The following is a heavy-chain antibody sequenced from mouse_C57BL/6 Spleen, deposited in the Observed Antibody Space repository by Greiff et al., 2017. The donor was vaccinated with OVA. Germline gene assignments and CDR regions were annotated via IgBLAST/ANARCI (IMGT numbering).Heavy chain of an antibody. CDR3: ARVDYYGSNHWYFDV. Sequence: VQLDQAGGELVKPGASVKLSCKASGYTFTSYWLHWVKQRPGQGLEWIGMIHPNSSSTNYNEKFKSKATLTVDKSSSTAYMQLSSLTSEDSAVYYCARVDYYGSNHWYFDVWGTGTTVTVSS. J-gene: IGHJ1*03. D-gene: IGHD1-1*01. CDR2: IHPNSSST. V-gene: IGHV1-64*01. CDR1: GYTFTSYW.